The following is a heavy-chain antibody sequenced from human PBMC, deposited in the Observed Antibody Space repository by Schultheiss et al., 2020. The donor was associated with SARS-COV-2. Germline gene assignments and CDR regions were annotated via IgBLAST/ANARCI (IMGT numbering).Heavy chain of an antibody. CDR1: GFTFSSYG. CDR2: ISSSSSYI. V-gene: IGHV3-21*01. Sequence: GGSLRLSCAASGFTFSSYGMHWVRQAPGKGLEWVSSISSSSSYIYYADSVKGRFTISTDNSKNTLFLQMNSLRAEDTAVYYCAKDRAHSSGPHYWGQGTLVTVSS. CDR3: AKDRAHSSGPHY. J-gene: IGHJ4*02. D-gene: IGHD3-22*01.